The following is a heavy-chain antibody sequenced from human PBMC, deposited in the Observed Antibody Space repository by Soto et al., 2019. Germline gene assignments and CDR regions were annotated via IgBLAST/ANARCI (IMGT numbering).Heavy chain of an antibody. D-gene: IGHD3-22*01. CDR3: ARDRSNYYDSSAKYYYYGMDV. CDR2: GST. J-gene: IGHJ6*02. V-gene: IGHV4-31*02. Sequence: GSTYYNPSLQSRVTISVDTSKNQFSLKLSSVTAADTAVYYCARDRSNYYDSSAKYYYYGMDVWGQGTTVTVSS.